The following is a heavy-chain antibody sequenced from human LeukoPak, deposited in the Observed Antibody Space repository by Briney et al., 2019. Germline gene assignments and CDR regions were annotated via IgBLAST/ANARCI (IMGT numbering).Heavy chain of an antibody. J-gene: IGHJ4*02. CDR3: ARPQVVVLNPFDY. V-gene: IGHV3-23*01. Sequence: GGSLRLSCAASGFTFSTYAMSWVRQAPGEGLEWVSAITGSADRTHYADSVKGRFTISRDNSKNIVYLQMNSLTAKDTAVYFCARPQVVVLNPFDYWGQGTLVTVSS. CDR1: GFTFSTYA. D-gene: IGHD3-10*01. CDR2: ITGSADRT.